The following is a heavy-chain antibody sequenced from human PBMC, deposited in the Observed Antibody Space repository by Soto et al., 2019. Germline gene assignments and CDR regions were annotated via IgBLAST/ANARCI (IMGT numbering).Heavy chain of an antibody. CDR3: GRPWGIGLTPPGP. Sequence: KLQESGPRLVKPSETLSLTCTVSGASINNTSYYWGWIRQSPGKGLERIGNIYYSGKTYYSPSLKSRVSISVDASRNQFSLRLSSVTAADTAVYYCGRPWGIGLTPPGPWGQGVLVTVSS. CDR2: IYYSGKT. D-gene: IGHD6-13*01. CDR1: GASINNTSYY. V-gene: IGHV4-39*01. J-gene: IGHJ5*02.